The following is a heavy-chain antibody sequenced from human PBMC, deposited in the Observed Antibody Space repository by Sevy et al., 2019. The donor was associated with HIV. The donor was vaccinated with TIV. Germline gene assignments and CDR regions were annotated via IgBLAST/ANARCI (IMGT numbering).Heavy chain of an antibody. D-gene: IGHD3-9*01. CDR2: MYYSGNT. CDR1: GGSISPYY. V-gene: IGHV4-59*01. CDR3: AREGGLVDYGMDV. J-gene: IGHJ6*02. Sequence: SETLSLTCTVSGGSISPYYWSWIRQPPGKGLEWIGYMYYSGNTNYNPSLRSRVTISLDTSNCQFSLNLSSVTAQDTAVYYCAREGGLVDYGMDVWGPGTTVTVSS.